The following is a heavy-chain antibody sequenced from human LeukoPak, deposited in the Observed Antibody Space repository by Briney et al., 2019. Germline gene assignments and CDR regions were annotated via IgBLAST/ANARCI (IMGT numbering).Heavy chain of an antibody. D-gene: IGHD3-22*01. CDR3: ARYYYDSSGYYYWFDP. J-gene: IGHJ5*02. CDR1: GFTVSSNY. Sequence: GRSLRLSCAASGFTVSSNYIGWVRQAPGRGPEWVSVIYIGGSTYYADSVKGRFTISRDNSKNTLYLQMNSLRAEDTAVYYCARYYYDSSGYYYWFDPWGQGTLVTVSS. CDR2: IYIGGST. V-gene: IGHV3-53*01.